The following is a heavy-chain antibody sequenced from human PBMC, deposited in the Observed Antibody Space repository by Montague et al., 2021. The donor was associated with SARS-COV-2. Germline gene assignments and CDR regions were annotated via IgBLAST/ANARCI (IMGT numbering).Heavy chain of an antibody. CDR1: GYSISTGDY. CDR2: IYHGNIRHSANA. CDR3: AKGAGRYGANSGGGH. Sequence: SETLSLTCSVSGYSISTGDYWGWISQPPGKGLEWIGSIYHGNIRHSANAHYNPSLQSRVTIPVDSSKNQISLELSSVTGADTAVYYCAKGAGRYGANSGGGHWGPGILVIVSS. V-gene: IGHV4-38-2*02. J-gene: IGHJ4*02. D-gene: IGHD4-23*01.